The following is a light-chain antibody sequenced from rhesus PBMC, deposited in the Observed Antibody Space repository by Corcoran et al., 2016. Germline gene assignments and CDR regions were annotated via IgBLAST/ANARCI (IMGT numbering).Light chain of an antibody. V-gene: IGKV1-22*01. CDR2: KAS. Sequence: DIQMTQSPSSLSASVGDTVTITFRASQSISSWLDWNQQKPGKAPKLLIYKASNLKSGVPSRLSGSGSGTDFTLTISSLQPEDFATYYCLQYSGSPFAFGPGTKLDI. CDR1: QSISSW. J-gene: IGKJ3*01. CDR3: LQYSGSPFA.